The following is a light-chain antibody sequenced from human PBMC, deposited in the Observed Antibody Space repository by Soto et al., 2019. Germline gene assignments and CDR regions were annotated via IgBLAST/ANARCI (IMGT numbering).Light chain of an antibody. CDR3: HQSYDMPPT. CDR2: ATS. CDR1: ETVSKS. Sequence: DIQMTQSPSTLPASAGDRVTITCRASETVSKSLNWYRQRPGRAPELLVYATSHLQNEGPSRFSGSGSGTAFAHAASSLQPEDFATDECHQSYDMPPTFGHGSRVEI. V-gene: IGKV1-39*01. J-gene: IGKJ1*01.